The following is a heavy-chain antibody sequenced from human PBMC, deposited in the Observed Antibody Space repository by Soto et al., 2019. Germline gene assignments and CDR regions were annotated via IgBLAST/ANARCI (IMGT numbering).Heavy chain of an antibody. J-gene: IGHJ3*01. CDR2: INHGGST. Sequence: QVQLQQWGAGRLKPSETLSLTCAVYGDSFSGYNWNWIRQPPGKGLEWIGQINHGGSTAYNPSLKSRVTISVDTSKNQFSLQLGSVTAADTAVYYCARGGSRYGADAFDVWGQGTMVTVSS. CDR1: GDSFSGYN. D-gene: IGHD5-18*01. V-gene: IGHV4-34*01. CDR3: ARGGSRYGADAFDV.